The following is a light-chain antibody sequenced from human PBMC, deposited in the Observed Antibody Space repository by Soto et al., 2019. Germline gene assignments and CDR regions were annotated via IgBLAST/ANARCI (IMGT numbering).Light chain of an antibody. Sequence: QSVLTQAPSVSGAPGQRVIISCTGSSSNIGAYYDVHWYQQLPGTAPKLLIYGNSNRPSGVPDRFSGSTSGNSAFLAITGLQAEDEADYYCQSYDTSLSVVFGGGTKLTVL. CDR3: QSYDTSLSVV. V-gene: IGLV1-40*01. CDR2: GNS. CDR1: SSNIGAYYD. J-gene: IGLJ2*01.